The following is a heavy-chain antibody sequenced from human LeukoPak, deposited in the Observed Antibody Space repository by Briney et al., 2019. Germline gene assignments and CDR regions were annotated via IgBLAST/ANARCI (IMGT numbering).Heavy chain of an antibody. CDR2: ISACNGNT. V-gene: IGHV1-18*01. CDR3: ARDPPRIVVVVAATNYYGMDV. J-gene: IGHJ6*02. D-gene: IGHD2-15*01. Sequence: ASVKVSCKASGYTFTSYGISWVRQAPGQGLEWMGWISACNGNTNYAQKLQGRVTMTTDTSTSTAYMELRSLRSDDTAVYYCARDPPRIVVVVAATNYYGMDVWGQGTTVTVSS. CDR1: GYTFTSYG.